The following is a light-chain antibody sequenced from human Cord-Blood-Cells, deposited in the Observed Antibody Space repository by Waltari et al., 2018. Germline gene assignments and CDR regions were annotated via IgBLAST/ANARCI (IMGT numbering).Light chain of an antibody. CDR3: SSYTSSSTYV. CDR1: SSDVGGYNY. Sequence: QSALTQPASVSGSPGQSITISCPGTSSDVGGYNYVSWYQQHPGKAPKPMIYDVSNRPACVSNRFAGAKSGNPASLTISGLQAEDEADYYCSSYTSSSTYVFGTGTKVTVL. CDR2: DVS. J-gene: IGLJ1*01. V-gene: IGLV2-14*01.